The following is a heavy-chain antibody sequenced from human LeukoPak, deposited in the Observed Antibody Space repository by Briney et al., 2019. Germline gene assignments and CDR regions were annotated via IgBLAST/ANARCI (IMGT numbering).Heavy chain of an antibody. J-gene: IGHJ4*02. CDR3: ARDRDYYASGSYYGY. Sequence: PGGSLRLSCAASGFTFSDYYMSWIRQAPGKGLEWVSYISSRGSTIYYTDSVKGRFTISRDNAKNSLYLQMNSLRAEDTGVYYCARDRDYYASGSYYGYWGQGTLVTVSS. D-gene: IGHD3-10*01. V-gene: IGHV3-11*01. CDR2: ISSRGSTI. CDR1: GFTFSDYY.